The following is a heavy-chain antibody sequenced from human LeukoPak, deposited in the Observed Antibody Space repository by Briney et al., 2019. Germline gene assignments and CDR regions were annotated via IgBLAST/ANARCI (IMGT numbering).Heavy chain of an antibody. CDR3: AKEDPNYYDSSGYYPYNWFDP. V-gene: IGHV3-30*02. J-gene: IGHJ5*02. D-gene: IGHD3-22*01. Sequence: GGSLRLSCAASGFTFSSYGMHWVRQAPGKGLEWVAFIRYDGSNKYYADSVKGRFTISRDNSKNTLYLQMNSLRAEDTAVYYCAKEDPNYYDSSGYYPYNWFDPWGQGTLVTVSS. CDR2: IRYDGSNK. CDR1: GFTFSSYG.